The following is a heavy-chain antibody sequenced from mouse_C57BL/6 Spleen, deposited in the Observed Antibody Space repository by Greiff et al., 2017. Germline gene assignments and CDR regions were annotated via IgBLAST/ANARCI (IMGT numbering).Heavy chain of an antibody. CDR2: IDPSDSYT. CDR1: GYTFTSYW. V-gene: IGHV1-50*01. CDR3: ARSVDWDVAMGG. Sequence: VQLQQPGAELVKPGASVKLSCKASGYTFTSYWMQWVKQRPGQGLEWIGEIDPSDSYTNYNQKFKGKATLTVDTSSSTAYMQLSSLTSEDSAVYYCARSVDWDVAMGGWGQGTSVTVSS. J-gene: IGHJ4*01. D-gene: IGHD4-1*01.